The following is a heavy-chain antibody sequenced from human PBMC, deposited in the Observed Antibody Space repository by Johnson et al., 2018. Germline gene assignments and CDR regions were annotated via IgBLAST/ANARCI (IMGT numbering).Heavy chain of an antibody. D-gene: IGHD6-13*01. CDR2: IWYDVSNK. Sequence: QVQLVQSGGGLVQPGGSLRLSCAASEFTFSTHGMPWVRQAPGTGLEWVAVIWYDVSNKYYADTVKGRFTSSRDHAKNSLYLQRNSLRAEDTAVYYCARESDSGRDYYGMDVWGQGTTVTVSS. CDR1: EFTFSTHG. CDR3: ARESDSGRDYYGMDV. J-gene: IGHJ6*02. V-gene: IGHV3-33*01.